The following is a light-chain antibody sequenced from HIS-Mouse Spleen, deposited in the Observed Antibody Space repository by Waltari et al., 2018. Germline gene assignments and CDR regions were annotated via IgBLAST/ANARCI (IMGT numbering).Light chain of an antibody. CDR3: QQLNSYPPT. V-gene: IGKV1-9*01. J-gene: IGKJ1*01. CDR2: AAS. Sequence: DIHFNQSPSFLSASLGYRVTITCRASQRLSSYLAWYQQKPGKAPKLLIYAASTFQSVVPSRFSGSGSGTEFTLTISSLQPEDFATYYCQQLNSYPPTFGQGTKVEIK. CDR1: QRLSSY.